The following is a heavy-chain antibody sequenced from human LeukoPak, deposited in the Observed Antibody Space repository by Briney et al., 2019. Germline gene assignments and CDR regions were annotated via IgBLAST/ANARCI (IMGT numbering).Heavy chain of an antibody. V-gene: IGHV3-33*06. Sequence: GGSLRLSCAASGFTFSSYGMHWVRQAPGKGLEWVAVIWYDGSNKYYADSVKGRFTISRDNSKNTLFLQMNSLRAEDTAIYYCAKIPVSYSSGWSTFDYWGQGTLVTVSS. CDR1: GFTFSSYG. D-gene: IGHD6-19*01. CDR2: IWYDGSNK. J-gene: IGHJ4*02. CDR3: AKIPVSYSSGWSTFDY.